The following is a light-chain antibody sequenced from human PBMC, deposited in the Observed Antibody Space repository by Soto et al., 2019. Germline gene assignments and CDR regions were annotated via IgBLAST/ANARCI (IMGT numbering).Light chain of an antibody. CDR2: GAS. J-gene: IGKJ1*01. Sequence: EIVLTQSPGTLSLSPGERATLSCRASQSVSSSYLAWYQQKPGQAPRLLIYGASSRATGIPDRFSGSASGTDFTLTISRLEPKDFAMYYCQQYGSSPPTFGQSPRWKS. CDR1: QSVSSSY. V-gene: IGKV3-20*01. CDR3: QQYGSSPPT.